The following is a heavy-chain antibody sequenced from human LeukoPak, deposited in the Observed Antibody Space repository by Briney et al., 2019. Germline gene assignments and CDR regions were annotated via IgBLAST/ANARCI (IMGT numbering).Heavy chain of an antibody. D-gene: IGHD2-2*01. CDR3: ARALKGYCSSTSCYLANYKGRYYYGMDV. Sequence: PSETLSLTCAVYGGSFSGYYWSWIRQPPGKGLEWIGEINHSGSTNYNPSLKSRVTISVDTSKNQFSLKLSSVTAADTAVYYCARALKGYCSSTSCYLANYKGRYYYGMDVWGQGTTVTVSS. V-gene: IGHV4-34*01. CDR1: GGSFSGYY. CDR2: INHSGST. J-gene: IGHJ6*02.